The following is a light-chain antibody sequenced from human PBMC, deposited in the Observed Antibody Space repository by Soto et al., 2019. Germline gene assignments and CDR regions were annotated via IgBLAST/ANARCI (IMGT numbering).Light chain of an antibody. Sequence: DIQMTQSPSSLSTSVGDIVSITCRASQRINIYLNWYRQKPGKAPELLIYSASNLQSGVPSRFSGSGSGTDFTLTISSLQPEDFATYYCQQSFSTPTFGQGTRLE. CDR2: SAS. CDR3: QQSFSTPT. CDR1: QRINIY. J-gene: IGKJ5*01. V-gene: IGKV1-39*01.